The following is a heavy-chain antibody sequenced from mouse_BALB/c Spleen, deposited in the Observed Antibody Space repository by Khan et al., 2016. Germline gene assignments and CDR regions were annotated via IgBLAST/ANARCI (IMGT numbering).Heavy chain of an antibody. CDR3: ASRYGCRYYYAMDY. D-gene: IGHD2-2*01. CDR1: GFNIKDYY. Sequence: VQLQQSGAELVRPGALVKLSCKASGFNIKDYYIHWVKQRPEQGLKWIGWVDPENGKTKYDPKFQGKASITADTSSNTAYLQLSSPTSEDTAVYYCASRYGCRYYYAMDYWGQGTSGTVSS. V-gene: IGHV14-1*02. J-gene: IGHJ4*01. CDR2: VDPENGKT.